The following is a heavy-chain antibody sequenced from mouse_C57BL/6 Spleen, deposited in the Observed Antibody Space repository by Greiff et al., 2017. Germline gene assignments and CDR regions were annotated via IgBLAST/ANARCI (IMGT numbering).Heavy chain of an antibody. Sequence: DVQLVESGPGLVKPSQSLSLTCSVTGYSITSGYYWNRIRQFPGNKLEWMGYISYDGSNNYNPSLKNRISITRDTSKNQFFLKLNSVTTEDTATYYCARRGLGRGYYFYYWGQGTTLTVSS. V-gene: IGHV3-6*01. CDR2: ISYDGSN. J-gene: IGHJ2*01. CDR1: GYSITSGYY. CDR3: ARRGLGRGYYFYY. D-gene: IGHD4-1*01.